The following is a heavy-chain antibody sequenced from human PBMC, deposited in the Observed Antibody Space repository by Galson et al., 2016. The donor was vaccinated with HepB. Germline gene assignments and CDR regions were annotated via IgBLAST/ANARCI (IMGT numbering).Heavy chain of an antibody. V-gene: IGHV3-33*01. CDR3: ARGEWERSIGGGMDV. Sequence: SLRLSCAASGFTFSSYGMHWVRQAPGKGLEWVAVIWYDGRNKYYADSVKGRFTISRDNSKNTLYLQMNSLRAEDTAVYYCARGEWERSIGGGMDVWGQGTTVTVSS. J-gene: IGHJ6*02. D-gene: IGHD1-26*01. CDR1: GFTFSSYG. CDR2: IWYDGRNK.